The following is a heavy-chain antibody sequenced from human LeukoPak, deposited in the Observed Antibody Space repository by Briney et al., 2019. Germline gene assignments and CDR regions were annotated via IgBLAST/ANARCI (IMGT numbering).Heavy chain of an antibody. CDR1: GFTFSSYW. CDR3: ARYYYGSGSSPFDY. D-gene: IGHD3-10*01. Sequence: PGGSLRLSCAASGFTFSSYWMSWVGQAPGKGLEWVANIKQDGSEKYYVDSVKGRFTTSRDNAKNSLYLQMNSLRAEDTAVYYCARYYYGSGSSPFDYWGQGTLVTVSS. J-gene: IGHJ4*02. CDR2: IKQDGSEK. V-gene: IGHV3-7*04.